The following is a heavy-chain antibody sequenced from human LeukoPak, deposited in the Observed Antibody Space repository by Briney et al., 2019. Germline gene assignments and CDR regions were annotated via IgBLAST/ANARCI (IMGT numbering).Heavy chain of an antibody. D-gene: IGHD2-15*01. CDR1: GYTLTELS. V-gene: IGHV1-24*01. CDR3: ATDDTYGGRSFDY. Sequence: ASVKVSCKVSGYTLTELSVHWVRQAPGKGLEWMGGFDPEDGETIYAQKFQGRVTMTEDTSTDTAYMELSSLRSEDTAVYYCATDDTYGGRSFDYWGQGTLVTVSS. J-gene: IGHJ4*02. CDR2: FDPEDGET.